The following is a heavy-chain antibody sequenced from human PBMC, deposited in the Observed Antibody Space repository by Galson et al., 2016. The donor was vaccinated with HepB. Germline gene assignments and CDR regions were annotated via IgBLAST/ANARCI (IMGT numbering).Heavy chain of an antibody. Sequence: SLRLSCAASGFTVSSNYLSWVRQAPGKGLEWVSIVYSDGSTYYSDSVRGRFTISRDNSNNIVYLQMNSLTAEDTAVYFCAKNKATARVWGHYYYYMDVWGKGTTVTVSS. V-gene: IGHV3-53*01. CDR3: AKNKATARVWGHYYYYMDV. CDR1: GFTVSSNY. D-gene: IGHD3-16*01. CDR2: VYSDGST. J-gene: IGHJ6*03.